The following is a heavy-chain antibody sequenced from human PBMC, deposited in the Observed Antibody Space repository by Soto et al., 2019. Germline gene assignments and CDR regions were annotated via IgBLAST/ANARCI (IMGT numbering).Heavy chain of an antibody. CDR3: ARENITIFGVVINPTYDYYGMDX. J-gene: IGHJ6*02. Sequence: SVKVSCKASGGTFSSYAISWVRQAPGQGLEWMGGIIPIFGTANYAQKFQGRVTITAEKSTSTAYMELSSLRSEDTAVYYCARENITIFGVVINPTYDYYGMDXWGQGTTVTVS. CDR2: IIPIFGTA. V-gene: IGHV1-69*06. D-gene: IGHD3-3*01. CDR1: GGTFSSYA.